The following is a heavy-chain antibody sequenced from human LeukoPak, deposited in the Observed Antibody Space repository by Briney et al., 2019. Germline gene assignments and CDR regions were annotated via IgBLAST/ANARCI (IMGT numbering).Heavy chain of an antibody. J-gene: IGHJ6*03. CDR2: IIPIFGTA. V-gene: IGHV1-69*05. CDR1: GGTFSSYA. CDR3: ARDEYGSGSYYNYYYMDV. D-gene: IGHD3-10*01. Sequence: SVKVSCKASGGTFSSYAISWVRQAPGQGLEWIGGIIPIFGTANYAQKFQGRVTITTDESTSTAYMELSSLRSEDTAVYYCARDEYGSGSYYNYYYMDVWGKGTTVTVSS.